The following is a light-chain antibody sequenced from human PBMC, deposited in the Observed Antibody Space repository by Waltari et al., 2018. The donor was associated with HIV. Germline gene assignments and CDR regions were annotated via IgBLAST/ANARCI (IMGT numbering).Light chain of an antibody. Sequence: QSVLTQPPSASGTPGQRVTISCSGSNGNIGRNSVKWYQQLPGTAPKLLIYSSNQRPLGVPDRFSGSKSGTSASLAISGLQSEDEADYYCAAWDDSRNAHVVFGGGTKLTVL. J-gene: IGLJ2*01. CDR2: SSN. CDR1: NGNIGRNS. CDR3: AAWDDSRNAHVV. V-gene: IGLV1-44*01.